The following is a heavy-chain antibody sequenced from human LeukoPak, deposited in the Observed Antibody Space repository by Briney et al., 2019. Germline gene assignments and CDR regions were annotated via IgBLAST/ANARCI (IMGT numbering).Heavy chain of an antibody. J-gene: IGHJ4*02. CDR3: ARHPRYYYDSSGYPR. CDR2: INHSGGT. D-gene: IGHD3-22*01. CDR1: GGSFSGYY. V-gene: IGHV4-34*01. Sequence: SETLSLTCAVYGGSFSGYYWSWIRQPPGKGLEWIGEINHSGGTNYNPSLKSRVTISVDTSKNQFSLKLSSVTAADTAVYYCARHPRYYYDSSGYPRWGQGTLVTVSS.